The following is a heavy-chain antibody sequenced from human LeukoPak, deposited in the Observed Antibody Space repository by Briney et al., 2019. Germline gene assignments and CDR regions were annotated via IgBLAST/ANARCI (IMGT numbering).Heavy chain of an antibody. Sequence: GGSLRLSCAASGFTFSTYAMSWVRQAPGKGLEWVSAISGSGGSTYYADSVRGRFTISRDNSKNTLYLQMNSLRAEDTAVYYCAKDPLGGDLDYWGQGTLVTVSS. CDR2: ISGSGGST. D-gene: IGHD2-21*02. J-gene: IGHJ4*02. CDR3: AKDPLGGDLDY. V-gene: IGHV3-23*01. CDR1: GFTFSTYA.